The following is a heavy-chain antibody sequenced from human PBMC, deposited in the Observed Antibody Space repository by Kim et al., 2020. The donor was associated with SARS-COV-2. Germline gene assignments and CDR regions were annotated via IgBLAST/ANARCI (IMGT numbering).Heavy chain of an antibody. CDR2: IYYSGST. J-gene: IGHJ4*02. CDR1: GGSISSGGYY. Sequence: SETLSLTCTVSGGSISSGGYYWSWIRQHPGKGLEWIGYIYYSGSTYYNPSLKSRVTISVDTSKNQFSLKLSSVTAADTAVYYCARDSELFVVVAATPTLSGRYFDYWGQGTLVTVSS. D-gene: IGHD2-15*01. CDR3: ARDSELFVVVAATPTLSGRYFDY. V-gene: IGHV4-31*03.